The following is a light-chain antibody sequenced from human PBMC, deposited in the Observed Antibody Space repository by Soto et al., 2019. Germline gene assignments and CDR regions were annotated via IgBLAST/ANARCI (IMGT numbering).Light chain of an antibody. CDR3: QQYNNWPQT. V-gene: IGKV1-27*01. CDR1: QGISNY. CDR2: GAS. Sequence: DIQMTQSPSSLSASVGDRVTITCRASQGISNYLAWYQQKPGQAPRLLIYGASTLQTGIPSRFSGSGSGTEFTLTISSLQSEDFAVYYCQQYNNWPQTFGQGTKVDIK. J-gene: IGKJ1*01.